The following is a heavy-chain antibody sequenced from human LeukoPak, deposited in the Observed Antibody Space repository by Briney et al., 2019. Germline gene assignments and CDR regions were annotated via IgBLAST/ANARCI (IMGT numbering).Heavy chain of an antibody. CDR3: ASRVTANSVFDY. D-gene: IGHD2-21*02. CDR2: INPSAGGT. J-gene: IGHJ4*02. Sequence: ASVKVSCKASGYTFTSYYIHWVRQAPGQGLEWMGIINPSAGGTTFAQDFQGRVTMTRDMSTSTVYMELSSLRSEDTAIYCCASRVTANSVFDYWGQGTLVTVSS. V-gene: IGHV1-46*01. CDR1: GYTFTSYY.